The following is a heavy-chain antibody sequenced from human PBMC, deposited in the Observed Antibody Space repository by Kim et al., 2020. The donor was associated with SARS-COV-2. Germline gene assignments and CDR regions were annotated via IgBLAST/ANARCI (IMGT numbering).Heavy chain of an antibody. Sequence: GGSLRLSCAASGFTFSSYAMHWVRQAPGKGLEWVAVXSYDGSNKYYVDSVKGRFTISRANSKNTLYLQMNSLRAEDTAVYYCARVPVPGHYYGSSGYYFGQAVYXDYWGQGTLVTVSS. D-gene: IGHD3-22*01. CDR2: XSYDGSNK. V-gene: IGHV3-30*04. J-gene: IGHJ4*02. CDR3: ARVPVPGHYYGSSGYYFGQAVYXDY. CDR1: GFTFSSYA.